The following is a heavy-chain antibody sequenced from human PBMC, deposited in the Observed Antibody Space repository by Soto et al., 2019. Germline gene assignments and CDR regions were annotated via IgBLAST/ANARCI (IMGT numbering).Heavy chain of an antibody. CDR1: GFTFSSYA. J-gene: IGHJ6*02. CDR2: ISGSGDYT. V-gene: IGHV3-23*01. Sequence: GGSLRLSCAASGFTFSSYAMSWVRQAPGKGLEWVSAISGSGDYTYYAESLRGRFTISRDNSKNTLSLQVNTLGADDTAVYYCVRWGYSANACTPPSGYYFFYGVVDWGQGTTVTV. CDR3: VRWGYSANACTPPSGYYFFYGVVD. D-gene: IGHD5-12*01.